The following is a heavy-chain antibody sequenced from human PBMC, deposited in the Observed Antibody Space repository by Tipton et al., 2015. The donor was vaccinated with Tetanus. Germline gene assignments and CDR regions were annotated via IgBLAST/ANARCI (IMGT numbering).Heavy chain of an antibody. D-gene: IGHD3-10*01. CDR3: ARLRRDYYGSGTHSGYFDL. V-gene: IGHV5-10-1*01. J-gene: IGHJ2*01. Sequence: QLVQSGAEVKKPGESLRISCKGSGYSFTSYWISWVRQMPGKGLEWMGRIDPSDSYTNYSPSFQGHVTISADKSISTAYLQRSSLKASDTAMYYCARLRRDYYGSGTHSGYFDLWGRGTLATVSS. CDR2: IDPSDSYT. CDR1: GYSFTSYW.